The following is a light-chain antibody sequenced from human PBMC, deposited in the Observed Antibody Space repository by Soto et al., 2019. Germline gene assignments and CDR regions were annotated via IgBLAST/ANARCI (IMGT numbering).Light chain of an antibody. CDR2: DVS. V-gene: IGLV2-11*01. Sequence: QSALTQPRSVSGSPGQSVTISCTGTSSDVGGYNYVSWYQQHPGKAPKLMICDVSNRPSGVPDRFSGSRSGNTSSLTISGLQAEDEADYYCCAYAGSYTVVFGGGTKLTVL. J-gene: IGLJ2*01. CDR3: CAYAGSYTVV. CDR1: SSDVGGYNY.